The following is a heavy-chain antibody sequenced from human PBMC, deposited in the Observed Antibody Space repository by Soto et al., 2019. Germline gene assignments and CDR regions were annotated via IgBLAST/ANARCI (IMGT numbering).Heavy chain of an antibody. Sequence: GGSLRLSCAASGFTFSSYSMNWVRQAPGKGLEWVSSISSSSSYIYYADSVKGRFTISRDNAKNSLYLQMNSLRAEDTAVYYCARENSGYRNYYYYYYMDVWGKGTTVTVSS. CDR3: ARENSGYRNYYYYYYMDV. V-gene: IGHV3-21*01. CDR2: ISSSSSYI. D-gene: IGHD5-12*01. CDR1: GFTFSSYS. J-gene: IGHJ6*03.